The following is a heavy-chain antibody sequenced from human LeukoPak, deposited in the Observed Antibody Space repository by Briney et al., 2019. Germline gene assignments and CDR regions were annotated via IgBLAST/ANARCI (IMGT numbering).Heavy chain of an antibody. CDR2: IYYSGST. CDR3: ARLKEGTPGRAKITAPRGWAAAGRPTYYFDY. Sequence: SETLSLTCTVSGGSISSSSYYWGWIRQPPGKGLEWIGSIYYSGSTYYNPSLKSRVTISVDTSKNQFSLKLSSVTAADTAVYYCARLKEGTPGRAKITAPRGWAAAGRPTYYFDYWGQGTLVTVSS. D-gene: IGHD6-13*01. J-gene: IGHJ4*02. V-gene: IGHV4-39*07. CDR1: GGSISSSSYY.